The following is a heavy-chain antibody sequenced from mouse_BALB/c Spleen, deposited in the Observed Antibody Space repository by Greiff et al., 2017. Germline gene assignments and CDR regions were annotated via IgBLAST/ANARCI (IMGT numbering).Heavy chain of an antibody. D-gene: IGHD1-1*01. J-gene: IGHJ1*01. Sequence: VQLQQSGPSLVKPSQTLSLTCSVTGDSITSGYWNWIRKFPGNKLEYMGYISYSGSTYYNPSLKSRISITRDTSKNQYYLQLNSVTTEDTATYYCARYYGSSYHWYFDVWGAGTTVTVSS. CDR1: GDSITSGY. CDR3: ARYYGSSYHWYFDV. CDR2: ISYSGST. V-gene: IGHV3-8*02.